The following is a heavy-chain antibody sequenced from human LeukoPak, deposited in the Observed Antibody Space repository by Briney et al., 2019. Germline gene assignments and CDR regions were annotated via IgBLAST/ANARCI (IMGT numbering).Heavy chain of an antibody. D-gene: IGHD2-2*03. V-gene: IGHV4-39*07. CDR1: GGSISSSSYY. CDR3: ARVLDISPLIFDY. Sequence: SETLSLTCTVSGGSISSSSYYWGWIRQPPGKGLEWIGSIYYSGSTYYNPSLKSRVTISVDTSKNQFSLKLSSVTAADTAVYYCARVLDISPLIFDYWGQGTLVTVSS. J-gene: IGHJ4*02. CDR2: IYYSGST.